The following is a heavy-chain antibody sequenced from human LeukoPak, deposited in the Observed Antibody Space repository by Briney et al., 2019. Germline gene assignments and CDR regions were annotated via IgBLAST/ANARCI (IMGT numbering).Heavy chain of an antibody. Sequence: SETLSLTCTVSGGSISSGDYYWSWIRQPPGKGLEWIRYIYYSGSTYYNPSLKSRVTISVDTSKNQFSLKLSSLTAADTAVYYCARWLAPTYGMDVWGQGTTVTVSS. J-gene: IGHJ6*02. D-gene: IGHD3-10*01. CDR3: ARWLAPTYGMDV. V-gene: IGHV4-30-4*01. CDR1: GGSISSGDYY. CDR2: IYYSGST.